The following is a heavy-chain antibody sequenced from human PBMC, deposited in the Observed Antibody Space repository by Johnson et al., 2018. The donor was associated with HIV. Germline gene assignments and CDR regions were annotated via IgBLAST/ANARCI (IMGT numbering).Heavy chain of an antibody. CDR3: AKDEQNYYGSGSYYDAFDI. D-gene: IGHD3-10*01. J-gene: IGHJ3*02. CDR2: IWYDGSNK. CDR1: GFTFSSYA. Sequence: QVQLVESGGGLVQPGGSLRLSCAASGFTFSSYAMAWVRQAPGKGLEWVAVIWYDGSNKYYADSVKGRFTISRDNSKNTLYLQMNSLRAEDTAVYYCAKDEQNYYGSGSYYDAFDIWGQGTMVTVSS. V-gene: IGHV3-30*02.